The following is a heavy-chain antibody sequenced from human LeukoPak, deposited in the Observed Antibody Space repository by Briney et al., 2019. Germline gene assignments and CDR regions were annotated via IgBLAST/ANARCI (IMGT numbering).Heavy chain of an antibody. Sequence: GASVKVSCKASGGTFSSYAISWVRQAPGQGLEWMGGIIPIFGTANYAQKFQGRVTITTDESTSTAYMELSSLRSEDTAVYYCARAEDYYDSSGYLAAPNDAFDIWGQGTMATVSS. CDR3: ARAEDYYDSSGYLAAPNDAFDI. CDR1: GGTFSSYA. CDR2: IIPIFGTA. J-gene: IGHJ3*02. D-gene: IGHD3-22*01. V-gene: IGHV1-69*05.